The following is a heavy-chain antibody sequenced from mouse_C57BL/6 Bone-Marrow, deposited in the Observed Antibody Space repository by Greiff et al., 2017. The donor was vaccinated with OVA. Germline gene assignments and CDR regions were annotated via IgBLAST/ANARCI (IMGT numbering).Heavy chain of an antibody. CDR1: GYAFSSSW. CDR2: IYPGDGDT. D-gene: IGHD3-2*02. V-gene: IGHV1-82*01. J-gene: IGHJ4*01. CDR3: ARDSSGYGYAMDY. Sequence: VHLVESGPELVKPGASVKISCKASGYAFSSSWMNWVKQRPGKGLEWIGRIYPGDGDTNYNGKFKGKATLTADKSSSTAYMQLSSLTSEDSAVYFCARDSSGYGYAMDYWGQGTSVTVSS.